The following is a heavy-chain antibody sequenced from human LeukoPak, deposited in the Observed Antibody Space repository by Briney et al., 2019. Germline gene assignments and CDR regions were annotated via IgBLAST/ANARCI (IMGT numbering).Heavy chain of an antibody. CDR2: IYYSGST. CDR1: GGSISSYY. D-gene: IGHD4-17*01. J-gene: IGHJ6*02. Sequence: SETLSLTCTVSGGSISSYYWSWIRQPPGKGLEWIGYIYYSGSTNYNPSLKSRVTISVDTSKNQFSLKLSSVTAADTAVYYCARVGPTTAYYYYYGMDVWGQGTTVTVSS. V-gene: IGHV4-59*01. CDR3: ARVGPTTAYYYYYGMDV.